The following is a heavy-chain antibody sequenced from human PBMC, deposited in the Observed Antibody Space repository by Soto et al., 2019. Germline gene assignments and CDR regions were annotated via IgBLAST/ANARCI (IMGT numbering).Heavy chain of an antibody. CDR1: GGTFSSYA. D-gene: IGHD3-22*01. Sequence: QVQLVQSGAEVKKPGSSVKVSCKASGGTFSSYAISWVRQAPGQGLEWLVGIIPIFGTANYAQKFQGRVTITADESTSTAYMELSSLRSEDTAVYYCARDRLLDDSSGYYPREFDPWGQGTPVTVSS. J-gene: IGHJ5*02. V-gene: IGHV1-69*12. CDR3: ARDRLLDDSSGYYPREFDP. CDR2: IIPIFGTA.